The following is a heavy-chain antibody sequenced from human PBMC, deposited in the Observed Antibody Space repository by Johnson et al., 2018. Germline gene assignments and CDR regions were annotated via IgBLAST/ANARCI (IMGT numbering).Heavy chain of an antibody. CDR3: ARGGYSSGRAGIFDM. CDR1: GSIFSGYV. CDR2: KSHDGISK. D-gene: IGHD6-19*01. V-gene: IGHV3-30*03. Sequence: VQLVESGGGVVQPGRSLRLSCAASGSIFSGYVMHWVRQAPGKGLEWVALKSHDGISKQYGDSVKDRFTISRDDSKNTLYLERDSLRVEDTGVYYWARGGYSSGRAGIFDMLGQGTMVTVSS. J-gene: IGHJ3*02.